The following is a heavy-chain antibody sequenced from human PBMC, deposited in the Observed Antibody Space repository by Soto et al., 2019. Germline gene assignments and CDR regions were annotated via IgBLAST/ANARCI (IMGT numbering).Heavy chain of an antibody. J-gene: IGHJ5*02. Sequence: EVQLVESGGGLVKPGGSLRLSCAASGFTFSSYSMNWVRQAPGKGLEWVSSISSSSSYIYYADSVKGRFTISRDNAKNSLYLQMNSLRAEDTAVYYCARGRILINYDFWSGYPPPSWFDPWGQGTLVTVSS. CDR2: ISSSSSYI. CDR3: ARGRILINYDFWSGYPPPSWFDP. CDR1: GFTFSSYS. D-gene: IGHD3-3*01. V-gene: IGHV3-21*01.